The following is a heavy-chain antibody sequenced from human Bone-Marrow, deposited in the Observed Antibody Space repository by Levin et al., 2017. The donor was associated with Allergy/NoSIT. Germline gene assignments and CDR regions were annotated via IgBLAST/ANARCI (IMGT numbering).Heavy chain of an antibody. CDR3: ARGGYSRGWPPLGL. Sequence: GGSLRLSCSVSGFSFRSYGMHWVRQAPGRALEWLAVISSDGTAKKYTHSVEGRFTVSRDNSGSTLFLYLHRVRVEDTAVYYCARGGYSRGWPPLGLWGLGTTVSVS. CDR2: ISSDGTAK. J-gene: IGHJ6*02. CDR1: GFSFRSYG. D-gene: IGHD6-19*01. V-gene: IGHV3-33*01.